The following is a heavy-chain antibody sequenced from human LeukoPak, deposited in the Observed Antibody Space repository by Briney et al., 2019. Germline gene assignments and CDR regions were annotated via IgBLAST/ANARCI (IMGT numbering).Heavy chain of an antibody. V-gene: IGHV3-30*01. Sequence: PGRSLRLSCAASGFTFSSYAMHWVRQAPGKGLEWVAVISYDGSNKYYADSVKGRFTISRDNSKNTPYLQMNSLRAEDTAVYYCATVVTELWGQGTLVTVSS. CDR2: ISYDGSNK. J-gene: IGHJ4*02. CDR3: ATVVTEL. CDR1: GFTFSSYA. D-gene: IGHD4-23*01.